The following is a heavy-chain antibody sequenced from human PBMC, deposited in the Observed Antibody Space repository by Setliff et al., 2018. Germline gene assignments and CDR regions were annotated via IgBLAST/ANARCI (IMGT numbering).Heavy chain of an antibody. J-gene: IGHJ2*01. CDR1: GGTFSTYY. CDR2: IIPVSGVA. CDR3: VRVRRGGYHSIYWSFDL. V-gene: IGHV1-69*04. Sequence: ASVKVSCKASGGTFSTYYISWVRQAPGQGPQWLGRIIPVSGVANYAQRFRGRVSFSADISTGTVFMDLNSLDSEDTAVYYCVRVRRGGYHSIYWSFDLWGRGTLVTVSS. D-gene: IGHD1-26*01.